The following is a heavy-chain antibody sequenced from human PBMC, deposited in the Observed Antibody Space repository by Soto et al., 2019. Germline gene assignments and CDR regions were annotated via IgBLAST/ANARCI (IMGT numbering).Heavy chain of an antibody. D-gene: IGHD3-10*01. CDR1: GFTFSSYG. V-gene: IGHV3-33*01. Sequence: QTGGSLRLSCAASGFTFSSYGMHWVRQAPGKGLEWVAVIWYDGSNKYYADSVKGRFTISRDNSKNTLYLQMNSLRAEDTAVYYCTRDQISAYYGSVPPPYYYYGMDGWGQGPTVTVSS. CDR3: TRDQISAYYGSVPPPYYYYGMDG. CDR2: IWYDGSNK. J-gene: IGHJ6*02.